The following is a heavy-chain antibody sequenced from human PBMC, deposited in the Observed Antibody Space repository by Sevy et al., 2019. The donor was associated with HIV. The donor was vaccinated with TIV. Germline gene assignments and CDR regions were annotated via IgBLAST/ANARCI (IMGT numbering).Heavy chain of an antibody. CDR1: GGTFSISP. CDR3: ARTDYYDSSGYFYFDY. D-gene: IGHD3-22*01. Sequence: ASVKVSCKASGGTFSISPINWVRQAPGQGLEWMGGIIPLFGTTKYAQKFQGRVRIIADESTSTAFLEMNNLRSEDTAVYYCARTDYYDSSGYFYFDYWGQGTLVTVSS. J-gene: IGHJ4*02. V-gene: IGHV1-69*13. CDR2: IIPLFGTT.